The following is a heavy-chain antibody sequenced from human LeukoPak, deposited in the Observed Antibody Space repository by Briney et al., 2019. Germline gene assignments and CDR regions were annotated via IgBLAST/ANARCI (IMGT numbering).Heavy chain of an antibody. CDR1: GGTFSSYA. V-gene: IGHV1-69*04. CDR3: ARDDRELLSTFDY. D-gene: IGHD1-26*01. CDR2: IIPILGIA. Sequence: SVKVSCKASGGTFSSYAISWVRQAPGQGLEWMGRIIPILGIANYAQKFQGRVTITADKSTSTAYMELSSLRSEDTAVYYCARDDRELLSTFDYWGQGTLLTVSS. J-gene: IGHJ4*02.